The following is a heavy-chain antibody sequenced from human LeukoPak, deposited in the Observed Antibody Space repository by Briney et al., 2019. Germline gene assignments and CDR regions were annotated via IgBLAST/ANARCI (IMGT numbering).Heavy chain of an antibody. CDR3: ARGLGDYNTNWFPVSGY. Sequence: ASVKVSCKTSGYTFTSYGISWVRQAPGQGPEWMGWISGFDANTSHAQRFQGRLTMTSDTSTSTIYMELRSLRSEDTAIYYCARGLGDYNTNWFPVSGYWGQGTLVTVSS. D-gene: IGHD6-13*01. CDR1: GYTFTSYG. CDR2: ISGFDANT. J-gene: IGHJ4*02. V-gene: IGHV1-18*01.